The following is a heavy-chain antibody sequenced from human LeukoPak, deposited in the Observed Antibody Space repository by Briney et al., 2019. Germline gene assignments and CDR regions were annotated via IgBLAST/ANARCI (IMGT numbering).Heavy chain of an antibody. CDR1: GFTFSNYA. D-gene: IGHD3-3*01. CDR2: ISGSGAYT. Sequence: TGGSLTLSCAASGFTFSNYAMSWLRQAPGKGLEWVSVISGSGAYTYYTDSVKGRFTISRDNSKNTVYLQMNSLRAEDTAVYFCTKDTIFDLWGRGTMVTVSS. V-gene: IGHV3-23*01. CDR3: TKDTIFDL. J-gene: IGHJ3*01.